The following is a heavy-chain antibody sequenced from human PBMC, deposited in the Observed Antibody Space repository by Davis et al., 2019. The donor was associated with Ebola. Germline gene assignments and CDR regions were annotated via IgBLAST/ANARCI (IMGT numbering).Heavy chain of an antibody. Sequence: PGGSLRLSCAASGFTFSDYYMSWIRQAPGKGLEWVSYISSSGSTIYYADSVKGRFTISRDNAKNSLYLQMNSLRAEDTAVYYCARGVEEAQSYYYYMDVWGKGTTVTVSS. J-gene: IGHJ6*03. V-gene: IGHV3-11*04. D-gene: IGHD2-15*01. CDR1: GFTFSDYY. CDR2: ISSSGSTI. CDR3: ARGVEEAQSYYYYMDV.